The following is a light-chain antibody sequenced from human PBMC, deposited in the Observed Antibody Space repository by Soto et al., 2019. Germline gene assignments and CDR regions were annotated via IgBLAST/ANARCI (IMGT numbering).Light chain of an antibody. Sequence: EILMTQSPATLSVSPGERATLSCRAGQSVTNLAWYQQKPGQAPRLLIYGTSTRATGIPARFSGSGSGTEFTLTIRSLQSEDFAVYYYQQSDNWPRTFGQGTKVEIK. J-gene: IGKJ1*01. V-gene: IGKV3-15*01. CDR2: GTS. CDR1: QSVTN. CDR3: QQSDNWPRT.